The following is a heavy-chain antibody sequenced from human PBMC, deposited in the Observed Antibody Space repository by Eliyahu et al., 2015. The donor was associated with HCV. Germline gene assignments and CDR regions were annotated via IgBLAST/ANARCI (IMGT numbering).Heavy chain of an antibody. CDR3: ARDDAYYGLDV. Sequence: IPSTGDTGYAQRFQGRVTMTRDTSISTAYMELKSLTFDDTAVYYCARDDAYYGLDVWGQGTTVIVSS. CDR2: IPSTGDT. J-gene: IGHJ6*02. V-gene: IGHV1-2*02.